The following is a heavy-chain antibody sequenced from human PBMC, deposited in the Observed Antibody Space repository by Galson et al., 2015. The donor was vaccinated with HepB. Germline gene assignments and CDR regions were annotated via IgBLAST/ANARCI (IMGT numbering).Heavy chain of an antibody. V-gene: IGHV1-24*01. Sequence: SVKVSCKVSGYTLTELSMHWVRQAPGKGLEWMGGFDPEDGETIYAQKFQGRVTMTEDTSTDTAYMELSSLRSEDTAVYYCATLQFSSSGSLYYYYYYMDVWGKGTTVTVSS. CDR3: ATLQFSSSGSLYYYYYYMDV. CDR2: FDPEDGET. D-gene: IGHD3-22*01. CDR1: GYTLTELS. J-gene: IGHJ6*03.